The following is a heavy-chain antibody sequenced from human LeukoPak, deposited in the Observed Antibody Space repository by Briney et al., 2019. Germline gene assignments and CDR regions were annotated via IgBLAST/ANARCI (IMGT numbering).Heavy chain of an antibody. D-gene: IGHD4-17*01. CDR2: IYHSGST. Sequence: PSETLSLTCAVSGYSISSGYYWGWIRQPPGKGLEWIGSIYHSGSTYYNPSLKSRVTISVDTSKNQFSLKLSSVTAADTAVYYCARQSGGFTVPTAGWFDPWGQGTLVTVSS. J-gene: IGHJ5*02. CDR1: GYSISSGYY. CDR3: ARQSGGFTVPTAGWFDP. V-gene: IGHV4-38-2*01.